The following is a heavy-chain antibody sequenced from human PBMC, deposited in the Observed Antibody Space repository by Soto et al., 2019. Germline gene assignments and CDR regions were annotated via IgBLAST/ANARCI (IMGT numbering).Heavy chain of an antibody. CDR2: ISGSGGST. CDR1: GFTFSSYA. Sequence: GGSLRLSCAASGFTFSSYAMSWVRQAPGKGLEWVSAISGSGGSTYYADSVKGRFTISRDNSKNTLYLQMNSLRAEDTAVYYCAKDGGRVVVVAAPYYMDVWGKGTTVTVSS. J-gene: IGHJ6*03. D-gene: IGHD2-15*01. V-gene: IGHV3-23*01. CDR3: AKDGGRVVVVAAPYYMDV.